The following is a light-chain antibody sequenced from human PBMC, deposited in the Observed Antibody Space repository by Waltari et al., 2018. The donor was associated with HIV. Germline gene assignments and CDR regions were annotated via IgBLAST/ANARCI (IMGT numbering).Light chain of an antibody. Sequence: NFMLTQPHSVSESPGKTITISCTRSRGNIATNFVQWYQHSPGSAPTTLIYEDNQRPSGVPDRFSGSIDTSSNSASLTISEVNSSDEADYYCQCYDGNNAVFGGGTKLTVL. CDR3: QCYDGNNAV. J-gene: IGLJ2*01. CDR2: EDN. CDR1: RGNIATNF. V-gene: IGLV6-57*04.